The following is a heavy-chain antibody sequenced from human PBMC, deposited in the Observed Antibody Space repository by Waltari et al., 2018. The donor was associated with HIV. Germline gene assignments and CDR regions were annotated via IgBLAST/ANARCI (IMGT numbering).Heavy chain of an antibody. CDR1: GFTFNNFA. Sequence: DVQLLESGGGLVQPGGSLSLSCAASGFTFNNFAMNWVRQAPGKGLEWVSVIGAGGIIKYYADSVKGRFVTSRDNSKNTLYLQMNSLRVEDTALYYCAKDGSGGSPQRSYYDLWGRGTRVTVSS. CDR2: IGAGGIIK. V-gene: IGHV3-23*01. J-gene: IGHJ2*01. CDR3: AKDGSGGSPQRSYYDL. D-gene: IGHD3-10*01.